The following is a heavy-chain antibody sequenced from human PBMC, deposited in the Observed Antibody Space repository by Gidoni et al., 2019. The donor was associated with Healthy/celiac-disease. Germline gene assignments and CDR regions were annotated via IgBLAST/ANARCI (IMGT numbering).Heavy chain of an antibody. CDR2: FDPEDGET. Sequence: QVQLVQSGAEVKKPGASVKVSCKVSGYTLTELSLHWVRQAPGKGLEWMGGFDPEDGETIYAQKFQGRVTMTEDTSTDTAYMELSSLRSEDTAVYYCATANSGSYYRFPWGWFDPWGQGTLVTVSS. J-gene: IGHJ5*02. CDR3: ATANSGSYYRFPWGWFDP. V-gene: IGHV1-24*01. CDR1: GYTLTELS. D-gene: IGHD1-26*01.